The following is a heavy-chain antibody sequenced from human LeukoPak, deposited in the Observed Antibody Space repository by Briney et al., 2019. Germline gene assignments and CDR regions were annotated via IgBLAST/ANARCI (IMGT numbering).Heavy chain of an antibody. V-gene: IGHV1-2*04. CDR1: GYTFTGYY. D-gene: IGHD1-26*01. Sequence: ASVKVSCKASGYTFTGYYMHWGRQAPGQGLEWMGWINPNSGGTNYAQKFQSWVTMARDTSISTAYMELSRLRSDDTAVYYCARAVGAFRKRYGMDVWGQGTTVTVSS. CDR3: ARAVGAFRKRYGMDV. CDR2: INPNSGGT. J-gene: IGHJ6*02.